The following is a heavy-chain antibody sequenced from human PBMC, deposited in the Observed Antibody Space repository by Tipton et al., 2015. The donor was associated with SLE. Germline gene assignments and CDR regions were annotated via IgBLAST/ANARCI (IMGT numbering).Heavy chain of an antibody. J-gene: IGHJ2*01. D-gene: IGHD1-14*01. CDR3: ARTNRLPYRVYFDL. V-gene: IGHV4-31*03. CDR2: IYYSGNT. Sequence: TLSLTCTVSGGSISSGGYYWTWIRQLPGKGLEWFGYIYYSGNTYYNPSLGSRLTISVDTSKDQFSLKLSSVTAADTAVYYCARTNRLPYRVYFDLWGRGTLVIVSS. CDR1: GGSISSGGYY.